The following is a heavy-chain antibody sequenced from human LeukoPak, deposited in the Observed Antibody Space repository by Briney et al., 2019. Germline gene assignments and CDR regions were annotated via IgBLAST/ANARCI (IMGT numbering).Heavy chain of an antibody. V-gene: IGHV1-2*02. CDR2: INPNSGGT. CDR1: GYTFTGYY. J-gene: IGHJ4*02. CDR3: AGRAGVWLQWPWIDY. Sequence: ASVEVSCKASGYTFTGYYMHWVRQASGQGLEWMGWINPNSGGTNYAQKFQGRVTMTRDTSISTAYMELSRLRSDDTAVYYCAGRAGVWLQWPWIDYWGQGTLVTVSS. D-gene: IGHD5-24*01.